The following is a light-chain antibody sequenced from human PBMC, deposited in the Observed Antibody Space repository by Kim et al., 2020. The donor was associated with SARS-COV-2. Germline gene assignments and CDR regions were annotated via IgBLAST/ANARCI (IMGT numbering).Light chain of an antibody. J-gene: IGKJ1*01. Sequence: ASKGDRVTISCRASQDINSFLSWFHQKPGKAPRPLVYAISTLQSGVPPRFSASGSGTDFTLTISSLHPEDFGTYFCQQSFSTPWTFGQGTKVDIK. V-gene: IGKV1-39*01. CDR1: QDINSF. CDR3: QQSFSTPWT. CDR2: AIS.